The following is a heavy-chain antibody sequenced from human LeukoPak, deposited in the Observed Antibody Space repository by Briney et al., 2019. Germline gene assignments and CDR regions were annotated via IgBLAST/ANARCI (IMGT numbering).Heavy chain of an antibody. CDR3: ARDQVVPAAMLGYYYYYGMDV. J-gene: IGHJ6*02. D-gene: IGHD2-2*01. Sequence: GGSLRLSCAASGFTFSSYWMHWVRKAPGKGLVWVSRINSDGSSTSYADSVKGRFTISRDNAKNTLYLQMNSLRAEDTAVYYCARDQVVPAAMLGYYYYYGMDVWGQGTTVTVSS. CDR2: INSDGSST. CDR1: GFTFSSYW. V-gene: IGHV3-74*01.